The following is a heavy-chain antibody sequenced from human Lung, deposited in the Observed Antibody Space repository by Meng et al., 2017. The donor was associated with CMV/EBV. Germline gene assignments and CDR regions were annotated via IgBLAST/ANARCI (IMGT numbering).Heavy chain of an antibody. CDR1: GFTFGGYW. D-gene: IGHD3-16*01. Sequence: GGSLRLSCAASGFTFGGYWMHWVRQAPGKRPVWVSRIDGDGSSTSYADSVKGRFTISRDNAKNTLSLQMNSLGAEDTAIYYCARDLGGLGRDFDYWGQGTRVTVSS. CDR3: ARDLGGLGRDFDY. CDR2: IDGDGSST. V-gene: IGHV3-74*01. J-gene: IGHJ4*02.